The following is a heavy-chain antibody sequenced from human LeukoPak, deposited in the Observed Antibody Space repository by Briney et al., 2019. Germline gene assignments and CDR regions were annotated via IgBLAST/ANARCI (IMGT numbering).Heavy chain of an antibody. CDR1: RXSFSTYF. CDR2: IYSSGRT. J-gene: IGHJ4*02. V-gene: IGHV4-4*07. CDR3: ARHDWGGVGLHY. D-gene: IGHD2-21*01. Sequence: SETLSLTCTVSRXSFSTYFWSWLRQPAGKGLEWIGHIYSSGRTNYNPFRMSRVTMLVDTSKNQYSMRLSSVTAADTTVYYCARHDWGGVGLHYWGQGSLVTVSS.